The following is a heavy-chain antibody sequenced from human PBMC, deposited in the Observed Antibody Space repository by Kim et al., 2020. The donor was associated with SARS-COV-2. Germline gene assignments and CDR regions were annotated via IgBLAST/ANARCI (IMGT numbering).Heavy chain of an antibody. V-gene: IGHV3-21*01. D-gene: IGHD6-6*01. Sequence: SADSVKGRFTISRDNAKNSLYLQMNSLRAEDTAVYYWARDSEQLEGAFDIWGQGTMVTVSS. J-gene: IGHJ3*02. CDR3: ARDSEQLEGAFDI.